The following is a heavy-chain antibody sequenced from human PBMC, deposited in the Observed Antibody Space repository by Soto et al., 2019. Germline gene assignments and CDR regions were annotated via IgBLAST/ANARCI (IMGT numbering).Heavy chain of an antibody. J-gene: IGHJ5*02. D-gene: IGHD5-18*01. CDR2: IYHSGST. CDR1: GGSISSGGYS. CDR3: AREGYSYGLNWFDP. V-gene: IGHV4-30-2*01. Sequence: SETLSLTCAVSGGSISSGGYSWSWIRQPPGKGLEWIGYIYHSGSTYYDPFLKSRVTISVDRSKNQFSLKLSSVTAADTAVYYCAREGYSYGLNWFDPWGQGTLVTVSS.